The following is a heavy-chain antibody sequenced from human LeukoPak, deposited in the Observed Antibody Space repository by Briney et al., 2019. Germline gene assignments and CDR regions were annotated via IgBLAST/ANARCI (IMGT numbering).Heavy chain of an antibody. CDR1: GGSISSYY. CDR2: IYYSGST. CDR3: ARAYGDYSYYYYYYMDV. Sequence: SETLSLTCTVSGGSISSYYWGWIRQPPGKGLEWIGSIYYSGSTYYNPSLKSRVTISVDTSKNQFSLKLSSVTAADTAVYYCARAYGDYSYYYYYYMDVWGKGTAVTVSS. D-gene: IGHD4-17*01. J-gene: IGHJ6*03. V-gene: IGHV4-39*07.